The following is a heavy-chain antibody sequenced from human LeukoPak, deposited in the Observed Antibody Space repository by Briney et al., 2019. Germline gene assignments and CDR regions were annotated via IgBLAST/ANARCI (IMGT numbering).Heavy chain of an antibody. CDR2: IKQDGSEK. V-gene: IGHV3-7*04. J-gene: IGHJ6*02. CDR1: GFTISNYW. D-gene: IGHD3-10*01. Sequence: GGSLRLSCAASGFTISNYWMSWVRQAPGKGLEWVAHIKQDGSEKKYVDSVKGRFSISRDNAKNSLYLQIYSLRVEDTAGYYCARWYGGSGSWVLDVWGQGTTVTVSS. CDR3: ARWYGGSGSWVLDV.